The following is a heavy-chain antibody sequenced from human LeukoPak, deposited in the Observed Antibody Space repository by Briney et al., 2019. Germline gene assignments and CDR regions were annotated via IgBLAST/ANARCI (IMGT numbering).Heavy chain of an antibody. CDR2: INPNSGGT. J-gene: IGHJ6*03. CDR1: GYTFTGYY. CDR3: ARATKEYSGYEDYYYYYYMDV. V-gene: IGHV1-2*02. D-gene: IGHD5-12*01. Sequence: ASVKVSCKTSGYTFTGYYMHWVRQAPGQGLEWMGWINPNSGGTDSAQKFQGRVTMTRDTSISTAYMELSRLRSEDTAVYYCARATKEYSGYEDYYYYYYMDVWGKGTTVTVSS.